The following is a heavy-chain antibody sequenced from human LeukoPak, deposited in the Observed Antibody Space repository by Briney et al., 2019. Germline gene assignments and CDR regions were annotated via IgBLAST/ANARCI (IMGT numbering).Heavy chain of an antibody. V-gene: IGHV1-46*01. CDR2: INPSGGST. D-gene: IGHD2-15*01. J-gene: IGHJ5*02. CDR3: ARRGSPNWFDP. CDR1: GYTFTSYY. Sequence: ASVKVSCKASGYTFTSYYIHWVRQAPGQGLEWMGIINPSGGSTSYAQKFQGRVTMTRDMSTSTDYMELSSLRSEDTAVYYCARRGSPNWFDPWGQGTLVTVSS.